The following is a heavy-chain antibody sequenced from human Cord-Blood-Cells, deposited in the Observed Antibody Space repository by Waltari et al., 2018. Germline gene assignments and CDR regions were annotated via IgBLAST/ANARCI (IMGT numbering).Heavy chain of an antibody. V-gene: IGHV4-38-2*02. CDR2: IYHSGST. D-gene: IGHD2-15*01. CDR1: GYSISSGYY. CDR3: ARDLRGYCSGGSCYSVWFDP. J-gene: IGHJ5*02. Sequence: QVQLQESGPGLVKPSETLSLTCAVSGYSISSGYYWGWIRQPPGKGLEWIGSIYHSGSTYYNPSLKSRVTISVDTSKNQFSLKLSSVTAADTAVYYCARDLRGYCSGGSCYSVWFDPWGQGTLVTVSS.